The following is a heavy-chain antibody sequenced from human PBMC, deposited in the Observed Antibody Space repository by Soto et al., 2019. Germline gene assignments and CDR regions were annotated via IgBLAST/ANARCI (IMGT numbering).Heavy chain of an antibody. D-gene: IGHD3-10*01. Sequence: QVQLVQSGAEMKKPGASVRVSCKASGYIFANYPMQWVRQAPGQGLEWMGWINPGNGNTKYSQKFQCRLTITRDTSEPTIYMEWSSLTSKETAMYYCARVVRHVSGSGGHWFVPWGQGTLVIVSS. CDR3: ARVVRHVSGSGGHWFVP. J-gene: IGHJ5*02. CDR2: INPGNGNT. V-gene: IGHV1-3*01. CDR1: GYIFANYP.